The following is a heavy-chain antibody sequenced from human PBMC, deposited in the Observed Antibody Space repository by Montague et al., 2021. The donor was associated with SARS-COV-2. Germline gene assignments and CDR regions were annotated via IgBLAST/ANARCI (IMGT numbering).Heavy chain of an antibody. D-gene: IGHD3-10*01. CDR3: ARAPYYGPGKPYQFDY. J-gene: IGHJ4*02. CDR2: SYHSGTT. V-gene: IGHV4-38-2*02. Sequence: SETLSLTCTVSGYSINSNYYWGWIRQPPGKGLEWIGCSYHSGTTXHHPSLKSRVTISLDTSNNHFSLKVTSVTAADTAVYYCARAPYYGPGKPYQFDYWGRGTLVTVSS. CDR1: GYSINSNYY.